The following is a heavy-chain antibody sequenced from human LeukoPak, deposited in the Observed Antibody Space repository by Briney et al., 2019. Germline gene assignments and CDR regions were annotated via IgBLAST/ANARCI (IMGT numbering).Heavy chain of an antibody. CDR2: ISGSGYST. CDR1: GFTVSSNY. J-gene: IGHJ4*02. D-gene: IGHD2-15*01. V-gene: IGHV3-23*01. Sequence: SGGSLRLSCAASGFTVSSNYMSWVRQAPGKGLEWVSTISGSGYSTYYADSVKGRFTISRDISKNTLYLQMNSLRAEDTAVYYCAKDPYCSGGSCYSGNWGQGTLVTVSS. CDR3: AKDPYCSGGSCYSGN.